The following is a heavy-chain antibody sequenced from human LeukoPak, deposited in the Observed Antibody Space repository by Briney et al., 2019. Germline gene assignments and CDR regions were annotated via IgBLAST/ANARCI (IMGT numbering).Heavy chain of an antibody. D-gene: IGHD6-19*01. CDR2: INPNSGGT. V-gene: IGHV1-2*02. CDR1: GYTFTGYY. CDR3: ARPGDGYSSGWPLQH. Sequence: ASVKVSCKASGYTFTGYYTHWVRQAPGQGLEWMGWINPNSGGTNYAQKFQGRVTMTRDTSISTAYTELSRLRSDDTAVYYCARPGDGYSSGWPLQHWGQGTLVTVSS. J-gene: IGHJ1*01.